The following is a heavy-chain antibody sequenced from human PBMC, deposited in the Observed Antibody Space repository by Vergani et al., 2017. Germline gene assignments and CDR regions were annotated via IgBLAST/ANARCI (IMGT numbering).Heavy chain of an antibody. D-gene: IGHD1-26*01. CDR1: GDSISSGNYY. V-gene: IGHV4-61*02. J-gene: IGHJ3*02. CDR2: IYSSGST. CDR3: ARGTFLHAFDN. Sequence: QVQLQESGPGLLKPSQTLSLTCSVSGDSISSGNYYWNWIRPPAGKGLEWIGRIYSSGSTSYNLSIKSRITMLLNTSKNQLSLSPRSVTAADTAVYYCARGTFLHAFDNWGQGTVVTVSS.